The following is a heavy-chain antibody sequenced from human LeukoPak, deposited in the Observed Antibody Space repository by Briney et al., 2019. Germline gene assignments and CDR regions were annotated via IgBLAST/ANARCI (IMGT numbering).Heavy chain of an antibody. CDR2: ISGSGGST. Sequence: GVLRLSCAASGFTVSSNYMSWVRQAPGKGLEWVSAISGSGGSTYYADSVKGRFTISRDNSKNTLYLQMNSLRAEDTAVYYCAKDRGYCSGGSCYQNWFDPWGQGTLVTVSS. J-gene: IGHJ5*02. V-gene: IGHV3-23*01. D-gene: IGHD2-15*01. CDR1: GFTVSSNY. CDR3: AKDRGYCSGGSCYQNWFDP.